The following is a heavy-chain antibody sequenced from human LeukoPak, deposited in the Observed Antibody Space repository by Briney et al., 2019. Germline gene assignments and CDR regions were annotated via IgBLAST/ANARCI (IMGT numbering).Heavy chain of an antibody. CDR2: ISDSGGST. CDR3: AKGGGWLYFFDY. V-gene: IGHV3-23*01. D-gene: IGHD6-19*01. Sequence: PGGSLRLSCTASGFTFTTFAMNWVRQAPGKGLEWVSAISDSGGSTYYADSVKGHFTISRDNSKNTLYLQMNSLRAEDTAVYYCAKGGGWLYFFDYWGQGTLVTVSS. CDR1: GFTFTTFA. J-gene: IGHJ4*02.